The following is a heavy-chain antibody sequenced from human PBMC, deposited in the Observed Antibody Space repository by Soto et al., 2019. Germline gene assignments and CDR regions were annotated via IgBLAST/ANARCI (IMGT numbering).Heavy chain of an antibody. D-gene: IGHD6-13*01. V-gene: IGHV3-7*01. CDR2: IKQDGSEK. Sequence: EVQLVESGGGLAQPGGSLRLSCAASGFTFSSYWMSWVRQAPVKGLEWVGNIKQDGSEKNYVDFVKGRFTNSRDNAKNSLYLQMNSLRAEDTAVYYCARIASAGRGWDVWGQGTTVVVSS. CDR3: ARIASAGRGWDV. J-gene: IGHJ6*02. CDR1: GFTFSSYW.